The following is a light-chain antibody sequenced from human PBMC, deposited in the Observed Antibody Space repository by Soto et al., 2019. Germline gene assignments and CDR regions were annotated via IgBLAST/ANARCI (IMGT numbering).Light chain of an antibody. V-gene: IGLV4-69*01. J-gene: IGLJ3*02. CDR3: QTWDTGMV. Sequence: QPVLTQSPSASASLGASVKLTCTLSSGHSSYAIAWHQQQPEKGPRYLMKLNNDGSHSKGDGIPDRFSGSSSGAERYLTISSLQSADEADYDCQTWDTGMVFGGGTKLTVL. CDR1: SGHSSYA. CDR2: LNNDGSH.